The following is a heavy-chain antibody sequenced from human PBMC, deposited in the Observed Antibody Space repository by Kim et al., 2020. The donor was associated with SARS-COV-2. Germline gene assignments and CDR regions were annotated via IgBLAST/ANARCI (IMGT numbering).Heavy chain of an antibody. CDR3: AKHSYSSSSDFDY. Sequence: ADSVKGRFTIARDNSKNTLYLQMNSLRAEDTAVYYCAKHSYSSSSDFDYWGQGTLVTVSS. D-gene: IGHD6-6*01. V-gene: IGHV3-23*01. J-gene: IGHJ4*02.